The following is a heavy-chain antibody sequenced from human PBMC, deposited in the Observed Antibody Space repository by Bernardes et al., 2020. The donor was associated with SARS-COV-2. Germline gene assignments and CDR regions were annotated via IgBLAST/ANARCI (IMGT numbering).Heavy chain of an antibody. V-gene: IGHV5-51*01. CDR3: ARQGDCSGGSCYPSLLFDI. Sequence: GESLKISCKGSGYSFTSYWIGWVRQMPGKGLEWMGIIYPGDSDTRYSPSFQGQVTISADKSISTAYLQWSSLKASDTAMYYCARQGDCSGGSCYPSLLFDIWGQGTMVTVSS. CDR2: IYPGDSDT. CDR1: GYSFTSYW. J-gene: IGHJ3*02. D-gene: IGHD2-15*01.